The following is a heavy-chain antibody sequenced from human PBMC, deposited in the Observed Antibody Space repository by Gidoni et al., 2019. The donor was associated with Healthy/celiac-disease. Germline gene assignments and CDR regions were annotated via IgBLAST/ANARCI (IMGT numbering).Heavy chain of an antibody. CDR3: ARSRGPVDSSGYYLGY. Sequence: QVQLQESGPGLVKPSEPLSLPCPVSGGSISSYYWSWIRQPPGKGLEGIGYIYYSGSTNYNPSLKSRVTISVDTSKNQFSLKLSSVTAADTAVYYWARSRGPVDSSGYYLGYWGQGTLVTVSS. D-gene: IGHD3-22*01. V-gene: IGHV4-59*01. CDR2: IYYSGST. J-gene: IGHJ4*02. CDR1: GGSISSYY.